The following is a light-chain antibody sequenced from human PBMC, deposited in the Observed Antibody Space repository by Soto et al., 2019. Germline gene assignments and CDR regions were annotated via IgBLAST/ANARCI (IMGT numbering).Light chain of an antibody. CDR3: QQYGSSPRT. V-gene: IGKV3-20*01. CDR1: QSVSSSY. Sequence: EIVMTQSPATLSVSPGERATLSCRASQSVSSSYLAWYQQKPGQAPRLLIYGASSRAAGFPDRFSGSGSGTDFTLTISRLEPEDFAVYYCQQYGSSPRTFGQEIEVEIK. J-gene: IGKJ1*01. CDR2: GAS.